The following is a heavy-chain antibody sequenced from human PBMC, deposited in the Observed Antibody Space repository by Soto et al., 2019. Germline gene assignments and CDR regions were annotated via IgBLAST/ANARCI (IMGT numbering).Heavy chain of an antibody. V-gene: IGHV1-3*01. CDR2: INAGNDKT. D-gene: IGHD2-15*01. CDR1: GYTFTSYA. CDR3: ARYQYCSGGSCYWGEDAFDI. Sequence: ASVKVSCKASGYTFTSYAMHCVRQAPGQRLKRMGWINAGNDKTKYSQKIQDRVTITRDTSASTAYMELSSLRSEDTAVYYCARYQYCSGGSCYWGEDAFDIWGQGTMVTVSS. J-gene: IGHJ3*02.